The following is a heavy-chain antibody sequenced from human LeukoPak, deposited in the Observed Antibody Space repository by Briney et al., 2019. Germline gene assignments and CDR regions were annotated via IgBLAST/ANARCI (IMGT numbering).Heavy chain of an antibody. CDR3: ARDTVTMVRGVSLPGDY. Sequence: SETLSLTCAVSGGSISSSNWWSWVRQPPGKGLEWIGEIYHSGSTNYNPSLKSRVTISVDKSKNQFSLKLSSVTAADTAVYYCARDTVTMVRGVSLPGDYWGQGTLVTVSS. J-gene: IGHJ4*02. CDR2: IYHSGST. CDR1: GGSISSSNW. D-gene: IGHD3-10*01. V-gene: IGHV4-4*02.